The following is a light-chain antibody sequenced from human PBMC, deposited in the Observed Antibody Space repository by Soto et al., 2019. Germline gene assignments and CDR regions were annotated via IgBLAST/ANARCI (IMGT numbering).Light chain of an antibody. CDR1: QSVSNN. J-gene: IGKJ4*01. CDR2: GAS. V-gene: IGKV3-15*01. CDR3: QQDDNWPLL. Sequence: EIVMTQSPATLSVSPGERATLSCRASQSVSNNLAWYQQKPGQAPRLLIYGASTRVTDTPARFSGSGSGTEFTLTISSLQSEDFAVYYCQQDDNWPLLFGGGTKVDIK.